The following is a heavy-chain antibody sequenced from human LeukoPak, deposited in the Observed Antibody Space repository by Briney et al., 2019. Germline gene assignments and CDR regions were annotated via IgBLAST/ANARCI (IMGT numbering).Heavy chain of an antibody. CDR1: GFTFDDYA. J-gene: IGHJ1*01. Sequence: PGRSLRLSCAASGFTFDDYAMHWVRQAPGKGLEWVSGISWNGGSIGYADSVKGRFTISRDNAKNSLYLQMNSLRAEDTALYYCAKGPYSSGWYQYFQHWGQGTLVTVSS. D-gene: IGHD6-19*01. CDR2: ISWNGGSI. CDR3: AKGPYSSGWYQYFQH. V-gene: IGHV3-9*01.